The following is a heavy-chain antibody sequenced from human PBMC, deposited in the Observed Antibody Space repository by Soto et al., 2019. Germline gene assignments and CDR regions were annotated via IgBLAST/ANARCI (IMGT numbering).Heavy chain of an antibody. D-gene: IGHD5-18*01. CDR1: GFTFSSYS. Sequence: GGSLRLSCAASGFTFSSYSMNWVRQAPGKGLEWVSYISSSSSTIYYADSVKGRFTISRDNAKNSLYLQMNSLRDEDTAVYYCAGDPQYSYGGQPLDYWGQGTLVTVSS. V-gene: IGHV3-48*02. CDR2: ISSSSSTI. CDR3: AGDPQYSYGGQPLDY. J-gene: IGHJ4*02.